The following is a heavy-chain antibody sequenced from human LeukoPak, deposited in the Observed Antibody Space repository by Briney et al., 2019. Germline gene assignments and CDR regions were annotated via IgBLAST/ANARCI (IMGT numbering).Heavy chain of an antibody. D-gene: IGHD2/OR15-2a*01. J-gene: IGHJ4*02. V-gene: IGHV3-21*01. Sequence: PGGSLRLPCAASGFTFSRYSMIWVRQAPGKGLEWVSSISSSGSYIYYADSVKGRFTISRDNANKSLYLQLNSLRAEDTAVYFCAREQIYGVNFDYWGQGSMVTVSS. CDR1: GFTFSRYS. CDR2: ISSSGSYI. CDR3: AREQIYGVNFDY.